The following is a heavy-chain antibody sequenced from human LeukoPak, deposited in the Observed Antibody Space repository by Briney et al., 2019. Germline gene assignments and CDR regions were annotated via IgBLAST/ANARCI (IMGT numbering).Heavy chain of an antibody. CDR1: GFTFSSYW. Sequence: GGSLRLSCAASGFTFSSYWMHWVRQAPGKGLVWVSRINSDGSSTSYADSVKGRFTISRDNAKNTLYLQMNSLRAEDTAVYYCARDIAAAGRGHWFDPWGQGTLVTVSS. CDR2: INSDGSST. CDR3: ARDIAAAGRGHWFDP. V-gene: IGHV3-74*01. J-gene: IGHJ5*02. D-gene: IGHD6-13*01.